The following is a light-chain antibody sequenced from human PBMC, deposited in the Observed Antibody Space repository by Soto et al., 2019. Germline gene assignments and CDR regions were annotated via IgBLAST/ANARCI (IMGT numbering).Light chain of an antibody. Sequence: EIVLTQSPGTLSLSPGERATLSCRASQSVSSSYLAWYQQKPGQAPRLLIYGASSRATGIPDRFSGSGSGPDFTLTISSLEPEDVAVYYCQQYGSSPLTFGGGTKVEIK. CDR1: QSVSSSY. CDR3: QQYGSSPLT. CDR2: GAS. V-gene: IGKV3-20*01. J-gene: IGKJ4*01.